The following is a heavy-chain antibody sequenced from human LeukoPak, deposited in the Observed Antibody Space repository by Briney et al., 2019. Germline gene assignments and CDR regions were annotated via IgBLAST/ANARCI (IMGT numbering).Heavy chain of an antibody. V-gene: IGHV4-34*01. Sequence: PSETLSLTRAVYGGSLSVYYGSWIRQPPGKGRECVGEVNHSGSTNYNPSLKRRVTISVDTSKNQFSLKLSSVTAADTAGYYFARGAYQGSSWYPGGLDDFDIWGRGKMVTVSS. J-gene: IGHJ3*02. D-gene: IGHD6-13*01. CDR3: ARGAYQGSSWYPGGLDDFDI. CDR1: GGSLSVYY. CDR2: VNHSGST.